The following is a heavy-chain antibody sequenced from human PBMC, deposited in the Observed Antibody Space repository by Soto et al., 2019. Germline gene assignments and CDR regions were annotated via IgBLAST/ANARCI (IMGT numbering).Heavy chain of an antibody. J-gene: IGHJ4*02. V-gene: IGHV3-21*01. CDR3: ARDRAPIAAAATYGY. Sequence: EVQLVESGGGLVKPGGSLRLSCAASGFTFSSYSMNWVRQAPGKGLEWVSSISSSSSYIYYADSVKGRFTISRDNAKNSLYRQMNSLRAEDTAVYYCARDRAPIAAAATYGYWGQGTLVTVSS. CDR1: GFTFSSYS. CDR2: ISSSSSYI. D-gene: IGHD6-13*01.